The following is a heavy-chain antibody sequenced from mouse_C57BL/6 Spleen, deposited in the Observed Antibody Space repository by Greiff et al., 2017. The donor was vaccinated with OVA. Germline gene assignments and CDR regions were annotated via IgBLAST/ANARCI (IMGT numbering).Heavy chain of an antibody. CDR2: IYPGDGDT. V-gene: IGHV1-82*01. CDR1: GYAFSSSW. J-gene: IGHJ2*01. CDR3: ARDLYYGNYFDY. Sequence: QVQLQQSGPELVKPGASVKISCKASGYAFSSSWMNWVKQRPGKGLEWIGRIYPGDGDTNYNGKFKGKATLTADKSSSTAYMQLSSLTSEDSAVYFCARDLYYGNYFDYWGQGTTLTVSS. D-gene: IGHD2-1*01.